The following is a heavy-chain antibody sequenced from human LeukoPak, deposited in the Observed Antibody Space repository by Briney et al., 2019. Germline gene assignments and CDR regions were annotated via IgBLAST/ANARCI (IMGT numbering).Heavy chain of an antibody. Sequence: PGGSLRLSCAASGFTFRSYWMHWVRQTPGKGLVWVSRINTDGSTTTYADSVKGRFTISRDNAKNTVYMQMNSLRAEDTSVYYCARSAYYGSSGYYYDYWGQGILVTVST. V-gene: IGHV3-74*03. CDR1: GFTFRSYW. CDR2: INTDGSTT. CDR3: ARSAYYGSSGYYYDY. D-gene: IGHD3-22*01. J-gene: IGHJ4*02.